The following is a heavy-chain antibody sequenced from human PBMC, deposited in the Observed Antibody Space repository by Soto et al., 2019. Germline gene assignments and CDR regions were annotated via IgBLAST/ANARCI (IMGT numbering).Heavy chain of an antibody. V-gene: IGHV3-23*01. J-gene: IGHJ3*02. Sequence: GSLRLSCAASGLTVSGYAVSWVRKAPGKGLEWVSAISGSGGSTYYADSVKGRFTISRDNSKNTLYLQMNGLRAEDTAVYYCARESALAAAVYDAFDIWGQGTLVTV. CDR2: ISGSGGST. CDR1: GLTVSGYA. CDR3: ARESALAAAVYDAFDI. D-gene: IGHD6-13*01.